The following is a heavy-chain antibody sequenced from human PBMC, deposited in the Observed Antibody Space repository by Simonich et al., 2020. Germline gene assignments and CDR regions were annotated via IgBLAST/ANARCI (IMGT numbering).Heavy chain of an antibody. J-gene: IGHJ3*02. CDR3: ARHAGFAFDI. CDR2: IYYSGTT. V-gene: IGHV4-39*01. CDR1: GGSISSSSYY. Sequence: QLQLQESGPGLVKPSETLSLTCTVSGGSISSSSYYWGWIRQPPGKGLEWIGSIYYSGTTYYTPSLKILVTISVDTSKNQFSLKLSSVTAADTAVYYCARHAGFAFDIWGQGTMVTVSS. D-gene: IGHD6-13*01.